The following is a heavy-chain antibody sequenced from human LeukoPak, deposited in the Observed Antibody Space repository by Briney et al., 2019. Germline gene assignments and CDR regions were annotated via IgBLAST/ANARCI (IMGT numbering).Heavy chain of an antibody. V-gene: IGHV3-23*01. CDR3: AKGSRYYDSSGYYKEIETSDY. CDR1: GFTFSSCA. CDR2: ISGSGGST. J-gene: IGHJ4*02. Sequence: PGGSLRLSCAASGFTFSSCAMSWVRQAPGKGLEWVSAISGSGGSTYYADSVKGRFTISRDNSKNTLYLQMNSLRAEDTAVYYCAKGSRYYDSSGYYKEIETSDYWGQGTLVTVSS. D-gene: IGHD3-22*01.